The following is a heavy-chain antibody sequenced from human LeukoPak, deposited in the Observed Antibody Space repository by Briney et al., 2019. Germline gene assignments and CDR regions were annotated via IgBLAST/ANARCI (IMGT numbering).Heavy chain of an antibody. V-gene: IGHV3-21*01. J-gene: IGHJ4*02. Sequence: GGSLRLSCAASGFTFSTSGMNWVRQAPGKGLEWVASISSRSYGYYADAVKGRFTISRDNARNSLYLQMNSLRAEDTALYYCARGGGDIPIDSWGQRTLVAVSS. CDR3: ARGGGDIPIDS. CDR1: GFTFSTSG. D-gene: IGHD2-21*02. CDR2: ISSRSYG.